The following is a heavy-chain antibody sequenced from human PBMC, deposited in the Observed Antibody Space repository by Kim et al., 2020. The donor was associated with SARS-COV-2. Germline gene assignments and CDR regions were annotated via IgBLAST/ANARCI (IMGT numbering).Heavy chain of an antibody. CDR1: GFTFSSYA. D-gene: IGHD3-10*01. CDR3: AKDLTGGSYYPVPLDY. J-gene: IGHJ4*02. CDR2: ISGSGGST. V-gene: IGHV3-23*01. Sequence: GGSLRLSCAASGFTFSSYAMSWVRQAPGKGLEWVSAISGSGGSTYYADSVKGRFTISRDNSKNTLYLQMNSLRAEDTAVYYCAKDLTGGSYYPVPLDYWGQGTRVTVSS.